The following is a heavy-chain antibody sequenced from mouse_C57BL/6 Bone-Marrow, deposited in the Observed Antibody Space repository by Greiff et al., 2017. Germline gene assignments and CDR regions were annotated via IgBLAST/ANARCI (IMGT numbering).Heavy chain of an antibody. D-gene: IGHD4-1*01. CDR2: IYPTSGRT. V-gene: IGHV1-55*01. J-gene: IGHJ2*01. Sequence: QVQLQQPGAELVKPGASVKMSCKASGYTFTSYWITWVKQRPGQGLEWIGDIYPTSGRTNYNEKFKSKTILTVDTSSNPAYMQLSSLRSDDSAVFYCARSGPVGRSFDYWGQGTTLTVSS. CDR3: ARSGPVGRSFDY. CDR1: GYTFTSYW.